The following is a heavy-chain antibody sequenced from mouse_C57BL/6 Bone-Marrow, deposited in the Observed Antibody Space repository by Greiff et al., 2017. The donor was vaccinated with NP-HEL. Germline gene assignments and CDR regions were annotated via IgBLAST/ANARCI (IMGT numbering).Heavy chain of an antibody. D-gene: IGHD2-3*01. CDR1: GFTFSSYG. CDR2: ISSGGSYT. J-gene: IGHJ2*01. V-gene: IGHV5-6*01. Sequence: EVQVVESGGDLVKPGGSLKLSCAASGFTFSSYGMSWVRQTQDKRLEWVATISSGGSYTCYPDSVKGRFTISRDNAKNTLYLQMSSLKSEDTAMYYCARHGDGSVDYWGQGTTLTVSS. CDR3: ARHGDGSVDY.